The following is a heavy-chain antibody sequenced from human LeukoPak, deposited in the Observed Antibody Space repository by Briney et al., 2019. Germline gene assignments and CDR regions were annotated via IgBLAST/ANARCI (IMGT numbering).Heavy chain of an antibody. D-gene: IGHD3-16*01. CDR3: ARVIWGPVDYYYMDV. CDR2: MNPNSSNT. J-gene: IGHJ6*03. CDR1: GYTFTSYD. V-gene: IGHV1-8*01. Sequence: ASVKVSCKASGYTFTSYDINWVRQATGQGLEWMGWMNPNSSNTGYAQKFQGRVTMTRNTSISTAYMELSSLRSEDTAVYYCARVIWGPVDYYYMDVWGKGTTVTVSS.